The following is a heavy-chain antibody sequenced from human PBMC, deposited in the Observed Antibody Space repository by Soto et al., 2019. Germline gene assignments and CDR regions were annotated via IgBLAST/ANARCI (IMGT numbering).Heavy chain of an antibody. J-gene: IGHJ4*02. Sequence: GGSLRLSCAASGFTFSSYGMHWVRQAPGKGLEWVAVIWYDGSNKYYADSVKGRFTISRDNSKNTLYLQMNSLRAEDTAVYYCARDRGAEDYYDSSGYVGYWGQGTLVTVSS. CDR3: ARDRGAEDYYDSSGYVGY. CDR1: GFTFSSYG. D-gene: IGHD3-22*01. CDR2: IWYDGSNK. V-gene: IGHV3-33*01.